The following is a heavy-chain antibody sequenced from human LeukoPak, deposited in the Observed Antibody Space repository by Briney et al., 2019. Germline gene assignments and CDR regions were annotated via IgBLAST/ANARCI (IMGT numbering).Heavy chain of an antibody. D-gene: IGHD6-13*01. CDR1: ELTFSNYA. CDR2: VSGSGGST. J-gene: IGHJ4*02. Sequence: GGSLRLSCAASELTFSNYAMSWVRQAPGKGLEWVSAVSGSGGSTYYPDSVKGRFTISRDNSKNTLYLQMNSLRAEDTAVYYCAKDYSSSWYYFDYWGQGTLVTVSS. V-gene: IGHV3-23*01. CDR3: AKDYSSSWYYFDY.